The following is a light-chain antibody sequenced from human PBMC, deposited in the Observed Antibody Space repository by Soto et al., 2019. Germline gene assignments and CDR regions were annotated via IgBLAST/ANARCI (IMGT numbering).Light chain of an antibody. CDR2: VAS. J-gene: IGKJ1*01. Sequence: DIQMTQSPSSLSASVGDRVTITCRASQSISTYLNWYQQKPGKAPKLLILVASTLTSGVPSRFSGSGSGTDFTLTISSLQPEDFATYYCQQSYSNTQTFGQGTKVDNK. V-gene: IGKV1-39*01. CDR3: QQSYSNTQT. CDR1: QSISTY.